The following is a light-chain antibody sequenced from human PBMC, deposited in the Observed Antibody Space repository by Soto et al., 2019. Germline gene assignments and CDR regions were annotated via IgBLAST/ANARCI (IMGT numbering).Light chain of an antibody. CDR2: GAS. V-gene: IGKV3-20*01. J-gene: IGKJ2*01. CDR1: QSVSSNY. CDR3: QQYGSSSYT. Sequence: DIVLTQSPDTLSLSPGERATLSCRASQSVSSNYLAWYQQKPGQAPRLLIYGASTRATGIPDRFSGSGSGTDFTLTISRLEPEDXAVXXCQQYGSSSYTFGQGTRLEIK.